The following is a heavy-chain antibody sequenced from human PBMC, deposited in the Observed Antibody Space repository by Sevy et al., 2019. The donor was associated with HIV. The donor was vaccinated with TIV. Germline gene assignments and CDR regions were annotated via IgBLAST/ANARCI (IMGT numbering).Heavy chain of an antibody. Sequence: ASVKVSCKASGYTFTSFGINWVRQAPGQGLEWVGWISVYNGKINYAQNFQGRVTMTTDTSTRTAYMELKSLRSDDTAVYYCARRGAFDFDTSGFLSPWGQGTLVTVSS. D-gene: IGHD3-22*01. CDR3: ARRGAFDFDTSGFLSP. CDR1: GYTFTSFG. CDR2: ISVYNGKI. J-gene: IGHJ5*02. V-gene: IGHV1-18*01.